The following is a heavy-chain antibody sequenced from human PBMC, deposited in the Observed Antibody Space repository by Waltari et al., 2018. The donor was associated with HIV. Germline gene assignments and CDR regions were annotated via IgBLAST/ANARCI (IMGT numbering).Heavy chain of an antibody. D-gene: IGHD4-17*01. CDR1: GFTFTTYA. Sequence: EVQLLESGGDLVQPGGSLRLSCAGSGFTFTTYAMAWVRQAPGKGPGWVSGIYGCGGRAYYSDSVRGRFTISRDDSKNTLYLQMNSLRTEDAAVYYCAKGRLTTTSFDYWGQGTLVTVSS. CDR3: AKGRLTTTSFDY. V-gene: IGHV3-23*01. CDR2: IYGCGGRA. J-gene: IGHJ4*02.